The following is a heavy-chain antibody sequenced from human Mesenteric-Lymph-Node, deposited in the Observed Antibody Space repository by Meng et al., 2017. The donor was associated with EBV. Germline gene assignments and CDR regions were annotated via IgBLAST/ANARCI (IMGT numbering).Heavy chain of an antibody. CDR1: GGSFSGYY. V-gene: IGHV4-34*01. D-gene: IGHD6-13*01. CDR2: INHSGST. J-gene: IGHJ4*02. Sequence: GRLQQVAAGLLNPSETLSLPCAVYGGSFSGYYWSWIRQPPGKGLEWIGEINHSGSTNYNPSLKSRVTISVDTSKNQFSLKLNSVTAADTAVYYCAREADTSRTGLGYWGQGTLVTVSS. CDR3: AREADTSRTGLGY.